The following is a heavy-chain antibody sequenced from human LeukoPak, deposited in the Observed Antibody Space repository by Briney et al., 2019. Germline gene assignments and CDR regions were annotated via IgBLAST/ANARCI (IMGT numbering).Heavy chain of an antibody. V-gene: IGHV4-59*08. J-gene: IGHJ3*02. Sequence: SETLSLTCTVSGGSISNYYWSWIRQPPGKGLEWIGYIDHSGSTKYNPSLRSRVTISADTSKSQISLKLRSVSAADTAVYYCAGQGYDILTGYIDAFDIWGQGTMVTVSS. CDR1: GGSISNYY. CDR3: AGQGYDILTGYIDAFDI. D-gene: IGHD3-9*01. CDR2: IDHSGST.